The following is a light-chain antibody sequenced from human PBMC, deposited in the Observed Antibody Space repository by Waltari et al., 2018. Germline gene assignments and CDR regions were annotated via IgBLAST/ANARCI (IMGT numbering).Light chain of an antibody. V-gene: IGKV1-5*03. Sequence: DIQMTQSPSTLSASVADRVTITCRASQSIGSWLAWYQQKPGKGPKLLTYRALSLEAGDASRFRGSGSMTESTLANSSQQPEHFATPYCEQYNIYASTFGQGTKLESK. CDR3: EQYNIYAST. CDR2: RAL. J-gene: IGKJ2*01. CDR1: QSIGSW.